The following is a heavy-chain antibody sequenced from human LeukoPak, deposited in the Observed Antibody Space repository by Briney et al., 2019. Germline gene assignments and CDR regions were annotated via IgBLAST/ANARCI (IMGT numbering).Heavy chain of an antibody. J-gene: IGHJ6*02. CDR2: IYYSGST. CDR1: GGSISSGDYY. D-gene: IGHD3-10*01. Sequence: PSQTLSLTCTVSGGSISSGDYYWSWIRQPPGKGLEWIGYIYYSGSTYYNPSLKSRVTISVDTSKNQFSLKLSSVTAADTAVYYCARAHYRGESVSEFYYYGMDVWGQGTTVTVSS. V-gene: IGHV4-30-4*01. CDR3: ARAHYRGESVSEFYYYGMDV.